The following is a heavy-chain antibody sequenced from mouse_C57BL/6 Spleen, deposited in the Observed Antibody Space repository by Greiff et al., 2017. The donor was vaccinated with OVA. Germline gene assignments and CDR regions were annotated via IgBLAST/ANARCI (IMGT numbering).Heavy chain of an antibody. D-gene: IGHD1-1*01. Sequence: EVQRVESGGGLVQPKGSLKLSCAASGFSFNTYAMNWVRQAPGKGLEWVARIRSKSNNYATYYADSVKDRFTISRDDSESMLYLQMNNLKTEDTAMYYCVRRDYGSSYAMDYWGQGTSVTVSS. CDR2: IRSKSNNYAT. J-gene: IGHJ4*01. V-gene: IGHV10-1*01. CDR3: VRRDYGSSYAMDY. CDR1: GFSFNTYA.